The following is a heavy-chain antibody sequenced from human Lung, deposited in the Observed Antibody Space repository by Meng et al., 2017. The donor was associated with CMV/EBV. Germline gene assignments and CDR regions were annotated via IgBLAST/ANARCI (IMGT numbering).Heavy chain of an antibody. Sequence: EQLRESGPSRVKPSDALPVTCVVSSDTITNYFWSWVRQPAGKGLEWIGRLYPDGSTDYNPSLSSRLTLSLDTSKIRFSLKLRSVTAADTAIYYCARTPVRFCNTHMCYAFDYWGQGALVIVSS. CDR2: LYPDGST. V-gene: IGHV4-4*07. J-gene: IGHJ4*02. CDR1: SDTITNYF. D-gene: IGHD2-2*01. CDR3: ARTPVRFCNTHMCYAFDY.